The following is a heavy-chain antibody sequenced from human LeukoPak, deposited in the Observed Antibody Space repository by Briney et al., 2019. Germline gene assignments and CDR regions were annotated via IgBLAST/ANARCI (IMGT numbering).Heavy chain of an antibody. D-gene: IGHD2-2*02. J-gene: IGHJ5*02. CDR1: GFTFSSYA. CDR2: IRGSGHET. Sequence: PGGSLRLSCVASGFTFSSYAMSWVRQAPGKGLEWVSSIRGSGHETFYADSVRGRFAISRDNSWNTLYLQMNSLRAEDTGLYYCAKDDEGDWTISRCYKWFDPWGQGTLVTVSS. CDR3: AKDDEGDWTISRCYKWFDP. V-gene: IGHV3-23*01.